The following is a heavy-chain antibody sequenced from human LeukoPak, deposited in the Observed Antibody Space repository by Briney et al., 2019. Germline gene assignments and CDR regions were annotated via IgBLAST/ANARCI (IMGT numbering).Heavy chain of an antibody. CDR1: GFTFSSYW. J-gene: IGHJ4*02. CDR3: ARVTAAAGYYFDY. D-gene: IGHD6-13*01. V-gene: IGHV3-7*01. Sequence: GGSLRLSCAASGFTFSSYWMSWVRQAPGKGLEWVANIKQDGSEEYYVDSVKGRFTISRDNAKNSLYLQMNSLRAEDTAVYYCARVTAAAGYYFDYWGQGTLVTVSS. CDR2: IKQDGSEE.